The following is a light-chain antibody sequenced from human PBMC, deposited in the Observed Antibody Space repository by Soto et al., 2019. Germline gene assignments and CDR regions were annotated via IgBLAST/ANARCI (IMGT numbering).Light chain of an antibody. V-gene: IGLV1-40*01. J-gene: IGLJ1*01. CDR1: SSNIGAGYE. CDR3: QSYDSSMSGDV. Sequence: QSVLTQPPSVSEAPGQRVTISCTGSSSNIGAGYEAHWYQQVPGTAPKLLIYENNNRPSGVPDRFSGSKSGTSASLAITGLQAGDEAEYYCQSYDSSMSGDVFGTGTKVTVL. CDR2: ENN.